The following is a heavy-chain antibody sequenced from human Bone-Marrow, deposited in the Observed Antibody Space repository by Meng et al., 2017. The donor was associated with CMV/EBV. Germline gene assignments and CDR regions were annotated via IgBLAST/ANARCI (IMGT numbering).Heavy chain of an antibody. V-gene: IGHV1-69*05. CDR2: IIPIFGTA. J-gene: IGHJ6*02. D-gene: IGHD6-13*01. CDR1: GGTFISYA. CDR3: ARDTPVRTAAAKKGYYYYYGMDV. Sequence: SVKVSCKASGGTFISYAISWVRQAPGQGLEWMGGIIPIFGTANYAQKFQGRGKITTDECTSTAYMELSSLRSEDTAVNYWARDTPVRTAAAKKGYYYYYGMDVWGQGTTVTVSS.